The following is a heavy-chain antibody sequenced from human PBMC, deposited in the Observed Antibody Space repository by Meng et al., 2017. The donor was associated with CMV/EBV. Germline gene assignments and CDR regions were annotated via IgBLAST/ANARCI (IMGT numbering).Heavy chain of an antibody. CDR1: GGTFSSYT. D-gene: IGHD3-3*01. Sequence: CKASGGTFSSYTISWVRQAPGQGLEWMGRIIPILGIANYAQKFQGRVTITADKSTSTAYMELSSLRSEDTAVYYCAHTIFGVAKAFDIWGQGTMVTVSS. CDR3: AHTIFGVAKAFDI. J-gene: IGHJ3*02. V-gene: IGHV1-69*02. CDR2: IIPILGIA.